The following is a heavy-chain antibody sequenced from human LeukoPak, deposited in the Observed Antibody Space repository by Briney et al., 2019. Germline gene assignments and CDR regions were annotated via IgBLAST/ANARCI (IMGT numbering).Heavy chain of an antibody. Sequence: SETLSLTCTVSGDSISSHYWSWIRQTPGKGLEWVGYIHNNGATNYNPSLKSRITTSLDTSKNQLSLKLNSVTAAVTAVYYCARGGWSLDYWGQGTLVTVSS. CDR3: ARGGWSLDY. CDR2: IHNNGAT. V-gene: IGHV4-59*11. CDR1: GDSISSHY. J-gene: IGHJ4*02. D-gene: IGHD6-19*01.